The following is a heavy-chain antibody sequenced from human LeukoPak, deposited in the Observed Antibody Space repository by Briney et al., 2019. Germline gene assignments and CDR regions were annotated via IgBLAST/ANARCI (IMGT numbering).Heavy chain of an antibody. CDR3: AKEILTGYTLFDY. J-gene: IGHJ4*02. D-gene: IGHD3-9*01. Sequence: KSGGSLRLSCAASGFTFSSYGMHWVRQAPGKGLEWVAVIWYDGSNKYYADSVKGRFTISRDNSKNTLYLQMNSLRAEDTAVYYCAKEILTGYTLFDYWGQGTLVTVSS. CDR1: GFTFSSYG. V-gene: IGHV3-33*06. CDR2: IWYDGSNK.